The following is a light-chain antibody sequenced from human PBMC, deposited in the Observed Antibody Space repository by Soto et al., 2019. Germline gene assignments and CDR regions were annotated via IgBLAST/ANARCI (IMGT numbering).Light chain of an antibody. CDR1: QSVSNNY. Sequence: EIVLTQSPGTLSLSPGERATLSCRASQSVSNNYIAWYQQKPGQAPRLLIYGASNRATGIPDRFSGSGFGTDFTLTISRLEPEDFAVYYCQQYGSSGTFGQGTKVDIK. CDR2: GAS. J-gene: IGKJ1*01. CDR3: QQYGSSGT. V-gene: IGKV3-20*01.